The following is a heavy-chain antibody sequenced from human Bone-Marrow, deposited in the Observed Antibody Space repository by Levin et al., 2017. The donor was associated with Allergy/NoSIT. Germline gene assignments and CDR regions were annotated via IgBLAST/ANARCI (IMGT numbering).Heavy chain of an antibody. J-gene: IGHJ4*02. CDR2: INPNCGDT. CDR3: ARERSITIFGVVPTKTFDY. Sequence: GASVKVSCKASGYTFTGYYLHWVRQAPGQGLEWMGWINPNCGDTNSAQKFQGRVTMTRDTSITTAYMELSRLTSDDTAVYYCARERSITIFGVVPTKTFDYWGQGTLVTVSS. CDR1: GYTFTGYY. D-gene: IGHD3-3*01. V-gene: IGHV1-2*02.